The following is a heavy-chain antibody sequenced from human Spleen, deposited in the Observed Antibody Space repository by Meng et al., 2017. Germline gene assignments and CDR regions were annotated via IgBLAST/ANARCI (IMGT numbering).Heavy chain of an antibody. CDR2: IRSKAYGGTT. CDR1: GFTFGDYA. Sequence: GGSLRLSCTASGFTFGDYAMSWFRQAPGKGLEWVGFIRSKAYGGTTEYAASVKGRFTISRDDSKSIAYLQMNSLKTEDTAVYYCTRVMVATITGAFDIWGQGTMVTVSS. V-gene: IGHV3-49*03. CDR3: TRVMVATITGAFDI. J-gene: IGHJ3*02. D-gene: IGHD5-12*01.